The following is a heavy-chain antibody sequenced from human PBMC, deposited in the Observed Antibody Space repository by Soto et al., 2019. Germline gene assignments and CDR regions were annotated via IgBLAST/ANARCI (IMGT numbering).Heavy chain of an antibody. V-gene: IGHV4-30-4*01. D-gene: IGHD2-2*01. CDR2: IYHTGTT. J-gene: IGHJ5*02. CDR1: GGSISSIDYF. Sequence: QVQLQESGPGLVKPSQTLSLTCSVSGGSISSIDYFCSWIRQPPGKGLEWIGFIYHTGTTYYNPSLRSRVTISIDTSKSQFSMKLNSVTAADTAVYYCARVMAAMQNWLDPWGQGTLVTVSP. CDR3: ARVMAAMQNWLDP.